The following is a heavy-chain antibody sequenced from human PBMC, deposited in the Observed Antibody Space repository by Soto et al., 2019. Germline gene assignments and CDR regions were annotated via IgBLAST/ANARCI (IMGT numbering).Heavy chain of an antibody. D-gene: IGHD6-19*01. Sequence: QVQLVDSGGGVVQPGTSLRLACAASGFTFSSHAMHWVRQAPGKGLEWVAVISNDERNKQYADSVKGRFAISRDNSKNMLYMQMNSLRAEDTAVYYCARDQERGSAAVAFDNWGQGTPVTVSS. CDR2: ISNDERNK. J-gene: IGHJ4*02. CDR3: ARDQERGSAAVAFDN. CDR1: GFTFSSHA. V-gene: IGHV3-30*09.